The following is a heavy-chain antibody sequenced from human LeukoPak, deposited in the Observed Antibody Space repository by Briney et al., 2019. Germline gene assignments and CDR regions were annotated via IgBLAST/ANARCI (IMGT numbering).Heavy chain of an antibody. CDR1: GGSISSGGYS. CDR2: IYHSGST. J-gene: IGHJ6*02. CDR3: ARRGLLLSYGMDV. D-gene: IGHD2-15*01. V-gene: IGHV4-30-2*01. Sequence: SETLSLTCAVSGGSISSGGYSWSWIRQPPGKGLEWIGYIYHSGSTYYNPSLKSRVTISVDRSKNQFSLKLSSVTAADTAVYYCARRGLLLSYGMDVWGQGTTVTVSS.